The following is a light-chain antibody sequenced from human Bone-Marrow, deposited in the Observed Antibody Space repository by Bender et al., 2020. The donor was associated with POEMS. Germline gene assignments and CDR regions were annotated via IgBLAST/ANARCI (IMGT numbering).Light chain of an antibody. CDR1: STDVGSYNI. CDR2: VVS. V-gene: IGLV2-8*01. J-gene: IGLJ1*01. Sequence: QSALTQPASVSGSPGQSITISCTGTSTDVGSYNIVSWYQHHPGKAPKLMIYVVSKRPSGVPDRFSGSKSDNTASLTVSGLQAEDEADYYCSSYAGSNNYVFGTGTKVTVL. CDR3: SSYAGSNNYV.